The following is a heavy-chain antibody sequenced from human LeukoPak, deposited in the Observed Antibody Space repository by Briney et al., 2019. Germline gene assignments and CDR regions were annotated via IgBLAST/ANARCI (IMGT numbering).Heavy chain of an antibody. V-gene: IGHV1-18*04. D-gene: IGHD3-10*01. CDR2: ISAYNGET. Sequence: ASVKVSCKASGYTFTSYGITWVRQAPGQGLEWMGWISAYNGETEYALKFKGRVTMTTDTSTSTAYMELRSLTSDDTGVYYCARDIMGRGQPVRPDFWGQGTLVTVSS. CDR3: ARDIMGRGQPVRPDF. J-gene: IGHJ4*02. CDR1: GYTFTSYG.